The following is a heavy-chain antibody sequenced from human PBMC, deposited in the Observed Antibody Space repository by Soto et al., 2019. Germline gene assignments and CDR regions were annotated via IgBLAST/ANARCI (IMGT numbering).Heavy chain of an antibody. CDR1: GXTFNTYS. V-gene: IGHV3-33*01. J-gene: IGHJ4*02. D-gene: IGHD4-17*01. CDR3: ARAGGATVTGLWHFDS. Sequence: GSLRLSCEASGXTFNTYSMHWVRQPPGKGLEWLAAIWYDGTQKYYADSVKGRFIISRDNSKKTLYLEMNSLRAEETAVYYCARAGGATVTGLWHFDSWGQGTLGTVS. CDR2: IWYDGTQK.